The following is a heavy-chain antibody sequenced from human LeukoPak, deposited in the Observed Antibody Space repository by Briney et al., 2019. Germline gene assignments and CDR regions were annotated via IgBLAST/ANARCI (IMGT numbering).Heavy chain of an antibody. J-gene: IGHJ4*02. Sequence: GESLKISCEGSGYSFTSYWIGWVRQKPGKGLEWMGVIYPGDSDTRYSPSFQGQVTISADKSITTAYLQWSSLKASDTAMYYCARQGHYYDSSGYTDYWGQGTLVTVSS. V-gene: IGHV5-51*01. CDR2: IYPGDSDT. CDR1: GYSFTSYW. CDR3: ARQGHYYDSSGYTDY. D-gene: IGHD3-22*01.